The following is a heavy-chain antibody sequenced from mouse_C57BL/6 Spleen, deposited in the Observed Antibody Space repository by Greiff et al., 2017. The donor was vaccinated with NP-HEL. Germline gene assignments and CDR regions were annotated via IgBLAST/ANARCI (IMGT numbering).Heavy chain of an antibody. D-gene: IGHD1-1*01. CDR3: ARVTTVVATGGYFDV. CDR1: GYAFSSSW. CDR2: IYPGDGDT. J-gene: IGHJ1*03. V-gene: IGHV1-82*01. Sequence: VQLQQSGPELVKPGASVKISCKASGYAFSSSWMNWVKQRPGKGLEWIGRIYPGDGDTNYNGKFKGKATLTADKSSSTAYMQLSSLTSEDSAVYFCARVTTVVATGGYFDVWGTGTTVTVSS.